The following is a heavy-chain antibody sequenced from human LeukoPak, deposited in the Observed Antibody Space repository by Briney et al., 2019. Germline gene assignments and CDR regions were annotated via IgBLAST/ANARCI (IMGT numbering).Heavy chain of an antibody. CDR1: GYPFSAHF. CDR2: IDTTTGDP. D-gene: IGHD3-10*01. CDR3: VRGTPTPGMDY. Sequence: ASVKVSCKASGYPFSAHFLNWVRQAPGQGLEWMGNIDTTTGDPRYAQDFTGRFVFSLDTSVSTAYLQITSLKADDTAAYYCVRGTPTPGMDYWGQGTQVTVSS. J-gene: IGHJ4*02. V-gene: IGHV7-4-1*02.